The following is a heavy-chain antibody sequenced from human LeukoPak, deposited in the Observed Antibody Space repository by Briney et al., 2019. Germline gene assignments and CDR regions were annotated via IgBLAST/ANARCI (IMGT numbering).Heavy chain of an antibody. V-gene: IGHV3-21*01. CDR2: ISSSSNYI. CDR1: GFTFNGSN. J-gene: IGHJ4*02. CDR3: ARGGYYDSSDY. Sequence: GSLRLSFSASGFTFNGSNINLVRQAPGKGLGWVSSISSSSNYIYYADSVKGRFTISRDNAKNSLYLQMNSLRAEDTAVYYCARGGYYDSSDYWGQGTLVTVSS. D-gene: IGHD3-22*01.